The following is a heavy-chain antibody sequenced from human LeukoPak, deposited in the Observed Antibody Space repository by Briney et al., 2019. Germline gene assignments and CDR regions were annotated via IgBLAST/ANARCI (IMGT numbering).Heavy chain of an antibody. J-gene: IGHJ4*02. CDR2: IYYSGLT. Sequence: SETLSLTCTVSGGPIGSHYWSWIRQPPEKGLEYIGYIYYSGLTHYSPPLKSRVTISIDTSKNQFSLKQSSVTAADTAVYYCASTRLLLFGELYFDYWGQGTLVTVSS. CDR1: GGPIGSHY. CDR3: ASTRLLLFGELYFDY. V-gene: IGHV4-59*08. D-gene: IGHD3-10*01.